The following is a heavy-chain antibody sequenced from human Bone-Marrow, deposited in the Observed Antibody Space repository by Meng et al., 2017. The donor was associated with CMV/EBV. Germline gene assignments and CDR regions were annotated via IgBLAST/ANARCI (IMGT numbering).Heavy chain of an antibody. Sequence: GESLKISCAVSGFTFSNYWMHWVRQAPGKGLVWVSRTNSDGSNIIYADSVKGRFTISTDNAKNTLYLQMNSLRAEDTAVYYCARDKFRGPVDWGQGTRVTVSS. J-gene: IGHJ4*02. CDR1: GFTFSNYW. D-gene: IGHD4-23*01. CDR2: TNSDGSNI. V-gene: IGHV3-74*01. CDR3: ARDKFRGPVD.